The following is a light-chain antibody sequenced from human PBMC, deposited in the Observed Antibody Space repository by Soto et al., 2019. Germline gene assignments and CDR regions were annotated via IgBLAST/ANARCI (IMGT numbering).Light chain of an antibody. V-gene: IGLV2-11*01. CDR2: DVT. CDR3: CSYAGSSTYA. CDR1: SSDVGRYDY. Sequence: QSALTQPRSVSGSPGQSVTISCTGTSSDVGRYDYVSWYQQHPGKAPKLIIYDVTERPAGVPDRFSGSKSGNTASLTISGLQAEDEADYYCCSYAGSSTYAFGTGTKLTVL. J-gene: IGLJ1*01.